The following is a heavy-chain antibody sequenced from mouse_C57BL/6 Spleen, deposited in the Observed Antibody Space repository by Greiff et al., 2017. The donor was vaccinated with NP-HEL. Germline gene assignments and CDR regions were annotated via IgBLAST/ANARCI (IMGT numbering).Heavy chain of an antibody. Sequence: VQLKQSGPVLVKPGASVKMSCKASGYTFTDYYMNWVKQSHGKSLEWIGVINPYNGGTSYNQKFKGKATLTVDKSSSTAYMELNSLTSEDSAVYYCAKGEPRDYFDYWGQGTTLTVSS. V-gene: IGHV1-19*01. CDR3: AKGEPRDYFDY. CDR1: GYTFTDYY. CDR2: INPYNGGT. J-gene: IGHJ2*01.